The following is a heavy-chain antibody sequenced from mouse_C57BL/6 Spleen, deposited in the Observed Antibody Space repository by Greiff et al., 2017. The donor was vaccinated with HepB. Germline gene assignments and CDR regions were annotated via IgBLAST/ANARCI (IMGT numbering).Heavy chain of an antibody. V-gene: IGHV1-64*01. Sequence: QVQLQPSGAELVKPGASVKLSCKASGYTFSSYWMHWVKQRPGQGLEWIGMIHPNSGSTNYNEKFKSKATLTVDKSSSTAYMQLSSLTSEDSAVYYCATTVVAPYARDYWGQGTSVTVSS. CDR3: ATTVVAPYARDY. D-gene: IGHD1-1*01. J-gene: IGHJ4*01. CDR1: GYTFSSYW. CDR2: IHPNSGST.